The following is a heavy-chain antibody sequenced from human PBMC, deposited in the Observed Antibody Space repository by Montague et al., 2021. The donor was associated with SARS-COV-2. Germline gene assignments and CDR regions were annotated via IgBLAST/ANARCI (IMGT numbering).Heavy chain of an antibody. CDR1: GGSVSSGSYY. V-gene: IGHV4-61*01. Sequence: SETLSLTCTVSGGSVSSGSYYWIWHRQPTGQGLVWTVYIYYSASTNHTLTLKGPITISAATTKNSLSLNLISATAADTAVYYCAGDPWRITIFGVVTGCGMDVWGQGTTVTVSS. CDR3: AGDPWRITIFGVVTGCGMDV. CDR2: IYYSAST. J-gene: IGHJ6*02. D-gene: IGHD3-3*01.